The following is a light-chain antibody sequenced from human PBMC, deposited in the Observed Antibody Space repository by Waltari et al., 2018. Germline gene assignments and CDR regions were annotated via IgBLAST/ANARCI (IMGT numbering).Light chain of an antibody. CDR1: SSNIGSNY. J-gene: IGLJ2*01. CDR2: RNN. Sequence: QSVLTQPPSAFGTPGQRVTISCSGSSSNIGSNYVYWYQQLPGTAPKLLIYRNNQRPSGVPDRCSGSKSGTSASLAISGLRSEDEADYYCAAWDDSLSGRVFGGGTKLTVL. CDR3: AAWDDSLSGRV. V-gene: IGLV1-47*01.